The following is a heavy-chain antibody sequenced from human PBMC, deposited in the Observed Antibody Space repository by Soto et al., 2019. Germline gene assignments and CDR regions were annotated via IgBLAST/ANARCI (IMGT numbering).Heavy chain of an antibody. V-gene: IGHV5-51*01. CDR3: ARLFSPYDILTGYPPESYYFDY. D-gene: IGHD3-9*01. J-gene: IGHJ4*02. CDR1: GYSFTSYW. CDR2: IYPGDSDT. Sequence: RGESLKISCKGSGYSFTSYWIGWVRQMPGKGLEWMGIIYPGDSDTRYSPSFQGQVTISADKSISTAYLQWSSLKASDTAMYYCARLFSPYDILTGYPPESYYFDYWGQGTLVTVSS.